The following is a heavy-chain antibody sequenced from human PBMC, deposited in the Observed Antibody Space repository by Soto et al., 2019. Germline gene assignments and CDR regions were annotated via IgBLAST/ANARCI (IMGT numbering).Heavy chain of an antibody. Sequence: SETLSLTCAVSGGPITSSNWWSWVRQAPGKGLEWIGEIHHTGSTYYNPSLRSRVTLSIDMSKNQFSLRLTSVTAADTAVFYCARHNYYSNHYYYGMDVWGQGTTVTVSS. CDR1: GGPITSSNW. V-gene: IGHV4-4*02. CDR3: ARHNYYSNHYYYGMDV. CDR2: IHHTGST. D-gene: IGHD4-4*01. J-gene: IGHJ6*02.